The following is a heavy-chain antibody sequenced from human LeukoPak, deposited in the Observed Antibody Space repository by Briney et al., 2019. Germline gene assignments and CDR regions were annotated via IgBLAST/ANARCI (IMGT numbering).Heavy chain of an antibody. Sequence: ASVKVSCKASGYTFTNYYIHWVRQAPGQGLEWMGGIIPIFGTANYAQKFQGRVTITADESTSTAYMELSSLRSEDTAVYYCAAVEMATIDAFDIWGQETMVTVSS. D-gene: IGHD5-24*01. CDR3: AAVEMATIDAFDI. V-gene: IGHV1-69*13. CDR1: GYTFTNYY. J-gene: IGHJ3*02. CDR2: IIPIFGTA.